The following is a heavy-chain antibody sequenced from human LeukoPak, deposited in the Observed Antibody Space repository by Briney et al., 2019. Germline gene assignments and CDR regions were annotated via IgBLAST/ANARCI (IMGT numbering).Heavy chain of an antibody. J-gene: IGHJ5*02. D-gene: IGHD3-10*01. CDR2: INHSRST. CDR3: ARGGYYGSGNDFRFDP. V-gene: IGHV4-34*01. Sequence: PSETLSPTCAVYGGSFSGYYWSWIRQPPGKGLEWIGEINHSRSTNYNPSLKSRVTISVDTSKNQFSLKLSSVTAADTAVYYCARGGYYGSGNDFRFDPWGQGTLVTVSS. CDR1: GGSFSGYY.